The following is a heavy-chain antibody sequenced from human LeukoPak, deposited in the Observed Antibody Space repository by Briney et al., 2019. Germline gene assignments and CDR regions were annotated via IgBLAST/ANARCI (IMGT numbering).Heavy chain of an antibody. CDR2: ISDSGGGT. V-gene: IGHV3-23*01. J-gene: IGHJ4*02. D-gene: IGHD3-10*01. CDR1: GFTFRTYA. Sequence: GGSLRLSCAASGFTFRTYAMSWVRQAPGKGLEWVSGISDSGGGTYYAESVKGRFTISRDNSKNTVFLQMNSLRAEDTAVYYCARHYGSGSYSPIDFDYWGQGTLVTVSS. CDR3: ARHYGSGSYSPIDFDY.